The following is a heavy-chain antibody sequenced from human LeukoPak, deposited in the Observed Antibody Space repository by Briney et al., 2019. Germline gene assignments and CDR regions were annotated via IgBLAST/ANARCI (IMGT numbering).Heavy chain of an antibody. J-gene: IGHJ4*02. CDR3: ARVSRFYYDSSGDFDY. CDR1: GYTFTDYY. V-gene: IGHV1-2*02. Sequence: GASVKVSCKASGYTFTDYYMHWVRQAPGQGLEWMGWITPNSGATKYAQKFRGRVSMTRDTSINTAYMELSRLRSDDTAIYYCARVSRFYYDSSGDFDYWGQGTLVTASS. D-gene: IGHD3-22*01. CDR2: ITPNSGAT.